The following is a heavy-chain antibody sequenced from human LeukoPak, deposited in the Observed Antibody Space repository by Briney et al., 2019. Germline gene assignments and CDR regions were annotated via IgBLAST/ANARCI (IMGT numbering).Heavy chain of an antibody. CDR2: ISWNSGSI. D-gene: IGHD4-17*01. CDR3: AKDGSPYYGDYPLDY. J-gene: IGHJ4*02. V-gene: IGHV3-9*01. CDR1: GFTFDDYA. Sequence: GGSLRLSCAASGFTFDDYAMHWVRQAPGKGLEWVSGISWNSGSIGYADSVKGRFTISRDNAKNSLYLQMNSLRAEDTALYHCAKDGSPYYGDYPLDYWGQGTLVTVSS.